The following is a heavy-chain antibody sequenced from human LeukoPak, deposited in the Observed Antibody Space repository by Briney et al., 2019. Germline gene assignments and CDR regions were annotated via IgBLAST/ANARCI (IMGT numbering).Heavy chain of an antibody. J-gene: IGHJ4*02. CDR2: ISGGTGVR. V-gene: IGHV3-48*01. Sequence: QPGGSLRLSCAASGFSFRTYSMNWVRQAPGKGLEWVSYISGGTGVRYYTDSVKGRFTISRDDAKSSVYLQMNSLRAEDTAVYYCGTGDPRFDFWGQGILVTVSS. CDR3: GTGDPRFDF. CDR1: GFSFRTYS. D-gene: IGHD7-27*01.